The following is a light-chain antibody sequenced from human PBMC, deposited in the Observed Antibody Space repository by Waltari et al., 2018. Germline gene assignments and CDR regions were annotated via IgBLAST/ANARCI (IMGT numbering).Light chain of an antibody. CDR2: GAS. CDR3: QHYGSSLWT. Sequence: EIVLTQSPGTLSLSPGERANLSCRASQSVSSSYLAWYQQKAGQAPRLLIYGASSRATGIPDRFSGSGSGTDFTLAISRLEPEDFAVYYCQHYGSSLWTFGQGTKVEIK. V-gene: IGKV3-20*01. J-gene: IGKJ1*01. CDR1: QSVSSSY.